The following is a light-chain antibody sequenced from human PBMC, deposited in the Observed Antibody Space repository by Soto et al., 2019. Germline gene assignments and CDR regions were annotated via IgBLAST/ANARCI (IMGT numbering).Light chain of an antibody. Sequence: QSALTQPASVSGSPGQSITISCTGTSSDVGSYNLVSWYQQHPGKAPKLMIYEGSKRPSGVSNRFSGSKYGNTASLTISGLQAEDEDDYYCCSYAGSSTLVFGGGTTLTVL. CDR3: CSYAGSSTLV. CDR1: SSDVGSYNL. J-gene: IGLJ2*01. V-gene: IGLV2-23*01. CDR2: EGS.